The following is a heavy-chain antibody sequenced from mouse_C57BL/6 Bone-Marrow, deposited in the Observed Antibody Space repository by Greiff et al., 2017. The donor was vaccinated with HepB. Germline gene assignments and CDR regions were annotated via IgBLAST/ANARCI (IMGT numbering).Heavy chain of an antibody. J-gene: IGHJ3*01. D-gene: IGHD2-12*01. Sequence: EVHLVESGGGLVKPGGSLKLSCAASGFTFSSYAMSWVRQTPEKRLEWVATISDGGSYTYYPDNVKGRFTISRDNAKNNLYLQMSHLKSEDTAMYYCARDYDGGGFAYWGQGTLVTVSA. CDR1: GFTFSSYA. CDR3: ARDYDGGGFAY. CDR2: ISDGGSYT. V-gene: IGHV5-4*01.